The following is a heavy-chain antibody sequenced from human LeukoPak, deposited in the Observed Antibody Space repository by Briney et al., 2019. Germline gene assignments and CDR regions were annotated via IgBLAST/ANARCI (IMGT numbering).Heavy chain of an antibody. J-gene: IGHJ6*03. CDR2: IYYSGST. Sequence: GSLRLSCAASGFTFSSYWMSWIRQPPGKGLEWIGSIYYSGSTYYNPSLKSRVTISVDTSKNQFSLKLSSVTAADTAVYYCARDLGQYPLYYYYYMDVWGKGTTVTVSS. CDR3: ARDLGQYPLYYYYYMDV. V-gene: IGHV4-39*07. CDR1: GFTFSSYW. D-gene: IGHD2-2*01.